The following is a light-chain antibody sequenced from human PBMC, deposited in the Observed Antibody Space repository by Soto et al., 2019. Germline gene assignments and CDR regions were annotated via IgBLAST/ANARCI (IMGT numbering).Light chain of an antibody. Sequence: EIALTQSPATLSLSPGERATLSCRASQSVSSHLAWFQQRPGQAPRLLIYDASNRATGIPDRFSGRGSGTDFTLTISSLEPEDFAVYYCQQRSSAITFGQGTKVDI. V-gene: IGKV3-11*01. CDR3: QQRSSAIT. J-gene: IGKJ1*01. CDR1: QSVSSH. CDR2: DAS.